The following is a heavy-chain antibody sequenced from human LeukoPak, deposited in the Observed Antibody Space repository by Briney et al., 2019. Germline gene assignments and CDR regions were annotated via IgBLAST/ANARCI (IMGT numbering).Heavy chain of an antibody. V-gene: IGHV4-59*01. CDR2: LFFSGGT. Sequence: SETLSLTCTVSGGSMSPYYWSWIRQPPGKGLEWIGFLFFSGGTTYNPSLNSRVTISVDTSKNQFSLNLNSATDADTAVYYCARMGGKWFDPWGQGILVTVSS. CDR1: GGSMSPYY. CDR3: ARMGGKWFDP. J-gene: IGHJ5*02. D-gene: IGHD3-16*01.